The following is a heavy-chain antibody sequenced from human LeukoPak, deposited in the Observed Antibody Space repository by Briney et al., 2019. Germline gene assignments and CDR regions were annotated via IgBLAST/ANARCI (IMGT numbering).Heavy chain of an antibody. CDR3: ARDTKGEGYYYMDV. V-gene: IGHV1-18*01. CDR1: GYTFASYG. D-gene: IGHD2-15*01. J-gene: IGHJ6*03. CDR2: ISAYNGNT. Sequence: ASVKVSCKASGYTFASYGISWVRQAPGQGLEWMGWISAYNGNTNYAQKLQGRATMTTDTSTSTAYMELRSLRSDDTAVYYCARDTKGEGYYYMDVWGKGTTVTVSS.